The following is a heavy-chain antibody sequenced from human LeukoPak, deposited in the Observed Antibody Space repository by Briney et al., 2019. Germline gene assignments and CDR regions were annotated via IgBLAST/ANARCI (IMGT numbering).Heavy chain of an antibody. Sequence: PGGSLRLSCAASGFTFSSNEMNWVRQAPGKGLEWVSYISRSGSTKDYADSVKGRFTISRDNGKNSLFLQMNSLRVEDTAVYYCATEGSRSGFLDWGQGTLVTVSS. D-gene: IGHD3-22*01. CDR3: ATEGSRSGFLD. CDR1: GFTFSSNE. CDR2: ISRSGSTK. J-gene: IGHJ4*02. V-gene: IGHV3-48*03.